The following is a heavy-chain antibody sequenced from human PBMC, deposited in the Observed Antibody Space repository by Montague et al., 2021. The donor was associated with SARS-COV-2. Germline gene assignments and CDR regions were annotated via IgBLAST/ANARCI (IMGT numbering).Heavy chain of an antibody. V-gene: IGHV4-34*01. Sequence: SETLSLTCAVYGGSFSGYYWSWIRQPPGKGLEWIGEINHSGSTNYNPSLKSRVTISVDTSKNQFSLKLSSVTAADTAVYYCARGPRITMIVVVITDRWFDPWGQGILVTVSS. J-gene: IGHJ5*02. D-gene: IGHD3-22*01. CDR1: GGSFSGYY. CDR3: ARGPRITMIVVVITDRWFDP. CDR2: INHSGST.